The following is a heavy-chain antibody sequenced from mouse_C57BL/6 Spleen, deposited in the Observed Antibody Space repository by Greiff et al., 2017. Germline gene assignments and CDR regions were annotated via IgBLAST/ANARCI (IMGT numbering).Heavy chain of an antibody. CDR1: GYTFTSYW. J-gene: IGHJ1*03. CDR3: ARIYYYGSSYPYFDG. V-gene: IGHV1-59*01. Sequence: VQLQQPGAELVRPGTSVKLSCKASGYTFTSYWMHWVKQRPGQGLEWIGVIDPSDSYTNYNQKFKGKATLTVDTSSSTAYMQLSSLTSEDAAVYYCARIYYYGSSYPYFDGWGTGTTVTVSS. CDR2: IDPSDSYT. D-gene: IGHD1-1*01.